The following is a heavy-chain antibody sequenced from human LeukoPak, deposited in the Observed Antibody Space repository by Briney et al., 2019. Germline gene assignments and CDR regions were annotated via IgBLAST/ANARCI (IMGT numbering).Heavy chain of an antibody. CDR3: ARSGCSGGSCYHYYYYGMDV. CDR2: IYPGDSDT. D-gene: IGHD2-15*01. V-gene: IGHV5-51*01. Sequence: GESLKISCQGSGYSFTSYWIGWVRQMPGKGLEWMGIIYPGDSDTRYSPSFQGQVTISADKSISTAYLQWSSLKASDTAMYYCARSGCSGGSCYHYYYYGMDVWGQGTTVTVSS. CDR1: GYSFTSYW. J-gene: IGHJ6*02.